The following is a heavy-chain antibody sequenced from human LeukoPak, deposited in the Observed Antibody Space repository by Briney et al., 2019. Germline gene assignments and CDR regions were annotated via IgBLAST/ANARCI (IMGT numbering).Heavy chain of an antibody. CDR2: INSDGSST. V-gene: IGHV3-74*01. CDR1: GFTFSRYW. CDR3: ARDLNTYYYGSGSPGPI. Sequence: GGPLRISCAASGFTFSRYWMHWVRQAPGKGLLWFSRINSDGSSTSYADSVKGRFTISRDNAKNTLYLQMNSLRAEDTAVYYCARDLNTYYYGSGSPGPIWGQGTMVTVSS. J-gene: IGHJ3*02. D-gene: IGHD3-10*01.